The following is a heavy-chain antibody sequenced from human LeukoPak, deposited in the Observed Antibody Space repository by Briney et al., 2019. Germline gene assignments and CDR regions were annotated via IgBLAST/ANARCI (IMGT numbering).Heavy chain of an antibody. D-gene: IGHD3-9*01. CDR1: GFTFSTNA. CDR3: AKARYQRYYYGMDV. J-gene: IGHJ6*02. CDR2: ISGSGAST. Sequence: GGSLRLSCLTSGFTFSTNAMSWVRQAPGKGLEWISGISGSGASTYYADSVTGRFTISGDNSRNTLYLQMNSLRGDDTAVYYCAKARYQRYYYGMDVWGQGTTVTVSS. V-gene: IGHV3-23*01.